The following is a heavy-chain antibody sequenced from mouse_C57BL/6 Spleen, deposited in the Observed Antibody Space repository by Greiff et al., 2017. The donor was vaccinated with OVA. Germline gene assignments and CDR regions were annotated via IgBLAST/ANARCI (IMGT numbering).Heavy chain of an antibody. CDR2: IDPETGGT. CDR3: TRSRHYAMDY. J-gene: IGHJ4*01. Sequence: VQVVESGAELVRPGASVTLSCKASGYTFTDYEMHWVKQTPVHGLEWIGAIDPETGGTAYNQKFKGKAILTADKSSSTAYMELRSLTSEDSAVYYCTRSRHYAMDYWGQGTSVTVSS. D-gene: IGHD1-1*01. CDR1: GYTFTDYE. V-gene: IGHV1-15*01.